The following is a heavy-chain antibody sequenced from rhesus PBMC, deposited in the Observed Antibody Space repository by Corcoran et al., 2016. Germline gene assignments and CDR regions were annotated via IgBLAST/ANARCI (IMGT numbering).Heavy chain of an antibody. V-gene: IGHV3S5*01. CDR3: AKRDTVTVSFDY. Sequence: EVQLVESGGGLVQPGGSLRLSCAASGFTFSSYGMSWVRQAPGKGLEWVSYISKGGGSTYYADSVKGRFTISRDNSKNTLSLQMNSLRAEDTAVYYCAKRDTVTVSFDYWGQGVLVTVSS. J-gene: IGHJ4*01. CDR2: ISKGGGST. D-gene: IGHD3-9*01. CDR1: GFTFSSYG.